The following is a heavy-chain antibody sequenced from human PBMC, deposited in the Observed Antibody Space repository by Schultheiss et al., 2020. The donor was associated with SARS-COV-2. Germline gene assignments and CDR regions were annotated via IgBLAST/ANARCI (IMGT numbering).Heavy chain of an antibody. Sequence: SETLSLTCTVSGGSISSYYWSWIRQPPGKGLEWIGYIYYSGSTYYNPSLKSRVTISVDTSKNQFSLKLSSVTAADTAVYYCARSNRAAAVNWFDPFGQGTLVTVSS. CDR3: ARSNRAAAVNWFDP. J-gene: IGHJ5*02. CDR2: IYYSGST. CDR1: GGSISSYY. V-gene: IGHV4-59*06. D-gene: IGHD6-13*01.